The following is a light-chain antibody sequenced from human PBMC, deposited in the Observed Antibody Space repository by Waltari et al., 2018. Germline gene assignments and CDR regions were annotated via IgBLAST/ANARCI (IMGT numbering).Light chain of an antibody. Sequence: EIVMTQSPLSLPVTAGEPASISCRSSQSLLHRNGNNHLDWHLQKPGQSPQLLIYLGSNRAPGVPDRFSGSGSGTDFSLKISRVEAEDVGVYYCMQTLQTPLTFGGGTKVEI. J-gene: IGKJ4*01. CDR3: MQTLQTPLT. CDR2: LGS. CDR1: QSLLHRNGNNH. V-gene: IGKV2-28*01.